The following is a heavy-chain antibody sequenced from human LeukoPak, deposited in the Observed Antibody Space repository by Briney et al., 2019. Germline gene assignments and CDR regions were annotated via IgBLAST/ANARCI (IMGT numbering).Heavy chain of an antibody. D-gene: IGHD5-18*01. J-gene: IGHJ4*02. CDR2: IYYSGST. CDR3: ARQGYRILDY. V-gene: IGHV4-39*01. Sequence: PSETLPLTCTVSGGSISSSSYYWGWIRQPPGKGLEWIGSIYYSGSTYYNPSLKSRVTISVDTSKNQFSLKLSSVTAAGTAVYYCARQGYRILDYWGQGTLVTVSS. CDR1: GGSISSSSYY.